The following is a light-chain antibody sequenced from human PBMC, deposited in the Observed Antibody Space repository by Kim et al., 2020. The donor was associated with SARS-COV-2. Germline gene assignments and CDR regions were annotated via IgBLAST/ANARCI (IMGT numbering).Light chain of an antibody. CDR3: QQYHNWPLT. V-gene: IGKV3-15*01. CDR2: DAS. Sequence: VSPGETATLPCRAGQSISSNLAWYQQKPGQAPRLLIYDASARATGIPARFSGSGSGTEFTLTIDSLQSEDFAVYYCQQYHNWPLTFGGGTKVELK. CDR1: QSISSN. J-gene: IGKJ4*01.